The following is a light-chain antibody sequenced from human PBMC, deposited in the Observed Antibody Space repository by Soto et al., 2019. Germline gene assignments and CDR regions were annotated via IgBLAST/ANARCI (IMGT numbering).Light chain of an antibody. Sequence: DIQMTQFPSSVSASVGDSVAITCRASQIISNWVAWYQQKPGTAPRILIYAATTLNSGVPSRFSGRRSGTSFTLTITDLPTEEFAIYYGQQAYSFPFTFGPGTKVDLK. CDR2: AAT. CDR3: QQAYSFPFT. V-gene: IGKV1-12*01. CDR1: QIISNW. J-gene: IGKJ3*01.